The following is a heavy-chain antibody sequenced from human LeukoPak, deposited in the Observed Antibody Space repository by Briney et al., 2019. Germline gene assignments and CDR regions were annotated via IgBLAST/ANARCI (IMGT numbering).Heavy chain of an antibody. V-gene: IGHV1-69*01. CDR3: ARADYGSGSYLYGDY. J-gene: IGHJ4*02. CDR2: IIPIFGTA. CDR1: GGTFSSYA. D-gene: IGHD3-10*01. Sequence: GSSVKVSCKASGGTFSSYAISWVRQAPGQGLEWMGGIIPIFGTANYAQKFQGRVTITADESTSTAYMELSSLRSEDTAVYCCARADYGSGSYLYGDYWGQGTLVTVSS.